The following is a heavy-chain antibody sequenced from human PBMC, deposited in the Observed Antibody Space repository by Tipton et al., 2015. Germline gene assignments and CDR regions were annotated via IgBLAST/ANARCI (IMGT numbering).Heavy chain of an antibody. Sequence: SLRLSCAASGFTFSSYWMSWVRQAPGKGLEWVANIKQDGSEKYYVDSVKGRFTISRDNAKNSLYLQMNSLRAEDTAVYYCARVGYDSGSGPGWFGPWGQGTLVTVSS. CDR1: GFTFSSYW. CDR3: ARVGYDSGSGPGWFGP. V-gene: IGHV3-7*01. D-gene: IGHD3-10*01. J-gene: IGHJ5*02. CDR2: IKQDGSEK.